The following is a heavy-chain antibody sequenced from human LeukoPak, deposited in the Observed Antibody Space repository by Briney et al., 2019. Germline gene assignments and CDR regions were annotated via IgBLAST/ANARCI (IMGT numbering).Heavy chain of an antibody. CDR2: MNPNSGNT. CDR3: ATVGISDAFDI. V-gene: IGHV1-8*01. D-gene: IGHD3-10*01. Sequence: ASVKVSCKASGYTFTSYDINWVRQATGQGLEWMGWMNPNSGNTGYAQKFQGRVTMTEDTSTDTAYMELSSLRSEDTAVYYCATVGISDAFDIWGQGTMVTVSS. CDR1: GYTFTSYD. J-gene: IGHJ3*02.